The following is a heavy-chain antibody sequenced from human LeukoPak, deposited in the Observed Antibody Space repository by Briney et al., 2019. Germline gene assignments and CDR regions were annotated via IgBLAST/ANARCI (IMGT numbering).Heavy chain of an antibody. CDR3: AREGYGFPFDY. CDR2: IYYSGST. CDR1: GGSISSSSYY. D-gene: IGHD5-12*01. Sequence: PSETLSLTCTVSGGSISSSSYYWGWIRQPPGKGLEWIGSIYYSGSTYYNPSLKSRVTISVDTSKNQFSLKLSSVTAADTAVYYCAREGYGFPFDYWGQGTLVNVSS. J-gene: IGHJ4*02. V-gene: IGHV4-39*07.